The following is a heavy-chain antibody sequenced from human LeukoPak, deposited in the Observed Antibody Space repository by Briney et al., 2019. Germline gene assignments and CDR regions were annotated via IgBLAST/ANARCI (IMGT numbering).Heavy chain of an antibody. CDR2: INPSGGSP. CDR3: ARSRIAVAGPPSS. Sequence: ASVKVSCKASGYTFTSYYMHWVRQAPGQGLEWMGIINPSGGSPSYAQKFQGRVTMTRDTSTSTVYMELSSLRSEDTAVYYCARSRIAVAGPPSSWGQGTLVTVSS. J-gene: IGHJ4*02. CDR1: GYTFTSYY. D-gene: IGHD6-19*01. V-gene: IGHV1-46*03.